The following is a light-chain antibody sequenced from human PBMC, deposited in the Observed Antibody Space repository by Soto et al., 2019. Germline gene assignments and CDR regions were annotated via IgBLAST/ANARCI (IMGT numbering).Light chain of an antibody. V-gene: IGKV1-5*01. CDR2: GAS. J-gene: IGKJ4*01. CDR3: QKYNSAPLT. CDR1: QNIGTW. Sequence: DIQMTQSPSTLSASVGDRVTITCRASQNIGTWLAWYQQRQGKAPKLLMHGASRLESGVPSRFSGSGSGTEFTLTITGLQPDDVATYYCQKYNSAPLTFGGGTKVDIK.